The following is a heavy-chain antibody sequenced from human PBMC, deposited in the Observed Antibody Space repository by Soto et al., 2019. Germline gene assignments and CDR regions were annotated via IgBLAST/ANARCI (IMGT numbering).Heavy chain of an antibody. D-gene: IGHD1-7*01. CDR3: AREAHLNNWSYFGRHYDYGMDV. CDR1: GYSISSGYY. V-gene: IGHV3-11*04. Sequence: LSLTCAVSGYSISSGYYWVCIRQPPGKGLEWVSSISSSGSTIYYADSVKGRFTISRDNDKNSLYLQMNSLRAEDTAVYYCAREAHLNNWSYFGRHYDYGMDVWCQGDAIAVSS. CDR2: ISSSGSTI. J-gene: IGHJ6*02.